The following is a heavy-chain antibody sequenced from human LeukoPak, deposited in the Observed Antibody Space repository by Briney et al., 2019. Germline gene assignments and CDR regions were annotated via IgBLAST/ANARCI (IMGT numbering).Heavy chain of an antibody. Sequence: GGSLRLSCAASGFTFSSYGIHWVRQAPGKGLEWVAVISYDGSNKYYADSVKGRFTISRDSSKNTLYLQMNSLRAEDTAVYYCAKGLEEFDYYDSKWYGMDVWGQGTTVTVSS. CDR1: GFTFSSYG. CDR2: ISYDGSNK. CDR3: AKGLEEFDYYDSKWYGMDV. V-gene: IGHV3-30*18. D-gene: IGHD3-22*01. J-gene: IGHJ6*02.